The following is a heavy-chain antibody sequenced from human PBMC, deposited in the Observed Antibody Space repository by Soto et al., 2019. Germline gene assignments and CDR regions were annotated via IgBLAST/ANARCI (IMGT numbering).Heavy chain of an antibody. V-gene: IGHV1-18*01. Sequence: QVQLVQSGAEVKKPGASVKVSCKASGYTFTTYGISWVRQAPGQGLEWMGWISAYNGNTNHAQKLQGRVTMTKDTYRSTAYMELRSLRSDDTAVYCCARDRALELGDYWGQGTLVTVSS. J-gene: IGHJ4*02. D-gene: IGHD1-26*01. CDR3: ARDRALELGDY. CDR2: ISAYNGNT. CDR1: GYTFTTYG.